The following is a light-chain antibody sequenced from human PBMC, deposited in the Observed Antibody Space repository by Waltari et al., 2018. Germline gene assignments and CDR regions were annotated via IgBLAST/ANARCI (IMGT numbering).Light chain of an antibody. CDR2: DAS. CDR3: QQRSNWPRT. J-gene: IGKJ1*01. V-gene: IGKV3-11*01. Sequence: EIVLTQSPATLSLSPGERATLSCRASQSVSSYLAWYQQKPDQAPRLLIYDASNRATAIPARFSGLGSGTDFTLTISSLEPEDFAVYYCQQRSNWPRTFGQGTKVEIK. CDR1: QSVSSY.